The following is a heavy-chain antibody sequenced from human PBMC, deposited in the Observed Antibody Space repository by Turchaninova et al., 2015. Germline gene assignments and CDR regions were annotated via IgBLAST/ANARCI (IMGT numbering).Heavy chain of an antibody. V-gene: IGHV4-34*01. CDR2: INHSGST. D-gene: IGHD6-13*01. CDR1: GGSFSGYY. CDR3: ARVNSGAAAGTLDY. Sequence: LQQWGAGLLKPSETLSLTCAVYGGSFSGYYWSWIRQPPGEWLEWIGEINHSGSTNYNPSLKSRVTTSVETSKNQFSLKLSSVTAADTAVYYCARVNSGAAAGTLDYWGHGTLVTVSS. J-gene: IGHJ4*01.